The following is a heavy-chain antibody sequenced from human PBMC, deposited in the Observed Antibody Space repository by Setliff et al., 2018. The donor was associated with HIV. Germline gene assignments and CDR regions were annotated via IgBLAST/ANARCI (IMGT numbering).Heavy chain of an antibody. CDR2: VYTSGKH. Sequence: PSETLSLTCSVSGASLTSGSYFWNWLRLPAGKGLEWIGYVYTSGKHNYNPSLESRAAIFLDTSKKQFSLSLTSVTAADTAVYYCARGQDGYKLDDAFDIWGQGTMVTVSS. V-gene: IGHV4-61*09. D-gene: IGHD5-12*01. CDR1: GASLTSGSYF. CDR3: ARGQDGYKLDDAFDI. J-gene: IGHJ3*02.